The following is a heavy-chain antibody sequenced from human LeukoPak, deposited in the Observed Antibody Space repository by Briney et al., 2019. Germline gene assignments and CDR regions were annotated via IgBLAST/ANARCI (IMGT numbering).Heavy chain of an antibody. CDR2: INPSGCST. J-gene: IGHJ4*02. V-gene: IGHV1-46*01. CDR1: GYTFPSYD. D-gene: IGHD5-24*01. CDR3: ARVSDGYRREMSFDY. Sequence: ASVKVSCKASGYTFPSYDINWVRQATGQGLEWMGIINPSGCSTSYAQKFQGRVTMTRDTSTSTVYMELSSLRSEGTAVYYCARVSDGYRREMSFDYWGQGTLVTVSS.